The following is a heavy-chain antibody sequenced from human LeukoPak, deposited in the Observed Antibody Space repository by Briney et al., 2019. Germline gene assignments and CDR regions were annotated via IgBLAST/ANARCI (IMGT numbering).Heavy chain of an antibody. V-gene: IGHV3-21*01. J-gene: IGHJ4*02. CDR3: AKDGDLGRSYGYWFYYFDY. Sequence: KTEGSLRLSCAASEFTFSSYSMNWVRQAPGKGLEWVSSISSSSNYIYYADSVKGRFTISRDNAKNSLYLQMNSLRAEDTAVYYCAKDGDLGRSYGYWFYYFDYWGQGTLVTVSS. CDR2: ISSSSNYI. CDR1: EFTFSSYS. D-gene: IGHD5-18*01.